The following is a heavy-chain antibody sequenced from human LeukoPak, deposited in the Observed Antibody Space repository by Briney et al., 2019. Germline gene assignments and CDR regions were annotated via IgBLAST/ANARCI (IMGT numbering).Heavy chain of an antibody. J-gene: IGHJ4*02. V-gene: IGHV4-31*03. Sequence: SQTLSLTCTVSGGSISSGGYDWSWICQHPGKGLEWIGYIYYSGSTYYNPSLKSRVTISVDTSKNQFSLKLSSVTAADTAVYYCASGGIAAAGTGYWGQGTLVTVSS. CDR1: GGSISSGGYD. D-gene: IGHD6-13*01. CDR2: IYYSGST. CDR3: ASGGIAAAGTGY.